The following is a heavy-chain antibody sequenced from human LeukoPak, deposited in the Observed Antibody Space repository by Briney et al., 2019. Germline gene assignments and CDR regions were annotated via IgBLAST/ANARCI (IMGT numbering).Heavy chain of an antibody. CDR1: TFTFSTYW. Sequence: GGSLRLSCAASTFTFSTYWMSWVRQAPGKGLEWVANIKQDGSEKYYVDSVKGRFTISRDNAKKSLYLQMNSLRAEDTAIYYCASSVATPGWFDPWGQGTLVTVSS. V-gene: IGHV3-7*01. J-gene: IGHJ5*02. D-gene: IGHD5-12*01. CDR3: ASSVATPGWFDP. CDR2: IKQDGSEK.